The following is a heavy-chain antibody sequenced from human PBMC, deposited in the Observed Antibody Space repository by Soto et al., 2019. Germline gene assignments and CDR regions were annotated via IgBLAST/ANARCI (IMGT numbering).Heavy chain of an antibody. Sequence: QVQLQESGPGLVKPSQTLSLTCTVSGGSISSGGYYWSWIRQHPGKGLEWMGYIYYSGSTYYNPSLKSRVTISVDTSKNQFSLKLSSVTAADTAVYYCARDGGTYCGGDCYSPRADDAFDIWGQGTMVTVSS. J-gene: IGHJ3*02. V-gene: IGHV4-31*03. D-gene: IGHD2-21*02. CDR1: GGSISSGGYY. CDR3: ARDGGTYCGGDCYSPRADDAFDI. CDR2: IYYSGST.